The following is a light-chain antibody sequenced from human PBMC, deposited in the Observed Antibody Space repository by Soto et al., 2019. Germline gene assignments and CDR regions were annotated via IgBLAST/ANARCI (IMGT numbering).Light chain of an antibody. J-gene: IGLJ2*01. CDR3: GAWDTSLNGGL. Sequence: QSVLTQPPSVSAAPGQDVTISCSGSTSNIGLNDVAWYQQLPGTDPKLLLYENNKRPSGIPDRFSGSKSGTSATLGITGLQTGDEADYYCGAWDTSLNGGLFGGGTKLTVL. V-gene: IGLV1-51*02. CDR1: TSNIGLND. CDR2: ENN.